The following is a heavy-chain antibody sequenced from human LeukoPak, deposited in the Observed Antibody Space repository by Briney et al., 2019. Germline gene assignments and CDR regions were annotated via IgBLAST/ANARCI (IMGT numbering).Heavy chain of an antibody. CDR2: MSPNNGDT. CDR1: GGTFSSYD. Sequence: ASVKVSCKASGGTFSSYDINWVRQATGQGLEWLGWMSPNNGDTGYAQKFQGRVTMTRDTSTNTAYMELSALTSEDTAVYYCARNRPTTGDFISWGQGALVTVSS. D-gene: IGHD1-1*01. J-gene: IGHJ4*02. V-gene: IGHV1-8*02. CDR3: ARNRPTTGDFIS.